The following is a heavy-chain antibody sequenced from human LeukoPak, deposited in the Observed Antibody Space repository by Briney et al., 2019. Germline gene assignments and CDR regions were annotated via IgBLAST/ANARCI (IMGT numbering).Heavy chain of an antibody. V-gene: IGHV3-74*01. CDR3: TRDLMDYDVSTGLHHYYMDV. D-gene: IGHD3-9*01. J-gene: IGHJ6*02. CDR1: GFTFSSYW. CDR2: IKSDGSDT. Sequence: GGSLRLSCAASGFTFSSYWMHWVRHAPGKGPVWVSCIKSDGSDTVYADSVRGRFTISRDNAKNTLYLQMNTLRVEDTAVYYCTRDLMDYDVSTGLHHYYMDVWGQGTTVTVSS.